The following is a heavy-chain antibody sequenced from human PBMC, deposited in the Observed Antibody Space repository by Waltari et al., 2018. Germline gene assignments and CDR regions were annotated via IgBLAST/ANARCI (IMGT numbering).Heavy chain of an antibody. J-gene: IGHJ4*02. CDR2: IIPILGIA. V-gene: IGHV1-69*04. Sequence: QVQLVQSGAKVKKPGSSVKVSCKASGGTFSSYAISWVRQAPGQGLEWMGGIIPILGIANYAQKFQGRVTITADESTSTAYMELSSLRSEDTAVYYCARRLGWELLGPLDYWGQGTLVTVSS. D-gene: IGHD1-26*01. CDR1: GGTFSSYA. CDR3: ARRLGWELLGPLDY.